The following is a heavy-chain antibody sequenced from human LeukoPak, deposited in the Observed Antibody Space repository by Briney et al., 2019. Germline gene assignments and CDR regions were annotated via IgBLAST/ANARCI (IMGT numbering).Heavy chain of an antibody. V-gene: IGHV4-34*01. CDR3: ARGRRCSSTSCYFYYYYGMDV. CDR2: INYSGST. J-gene: IGHJ6*02. CDR1: GGSFSGYY. D-gene: IGHD2-2*01. Sequence: SETLSLTCAVYGGSFSGYYWSWIRQPPGKGLEWIGEINYSGSTNYNPSLKSRVTISVDTSKNQFSLKLSSVTAADTAVYYCARGRRCSSTSCYFYYYYGMDVWGQGTTVTVSS.